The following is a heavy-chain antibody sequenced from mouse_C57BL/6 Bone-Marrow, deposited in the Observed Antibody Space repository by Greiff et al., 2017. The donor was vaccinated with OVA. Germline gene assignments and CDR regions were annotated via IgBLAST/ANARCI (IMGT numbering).Heavy chain of an antibody. CDR1: GYAFSSSW. CDR3: ARYGYPYYCDY. D-gene: IGHD2-2*01. J-gene: IGHJ2*01. CDR2: IYPGNGDT. V-gene: IGHV1-82*01. Sequence: VQLQQSGPELVKPGASVKISCKASGYAFSSSWMNWVKQRPGKGLEWIGRIYPGNGDTNYNGEFKGKATLTADKSSSTAYMQLSSLTSEDSAVYFCARYGYPYYCDYWGQGTTLTVAS.